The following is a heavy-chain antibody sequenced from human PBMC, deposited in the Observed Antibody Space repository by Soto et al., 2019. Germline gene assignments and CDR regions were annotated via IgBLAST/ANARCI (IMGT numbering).Heavy chain of an antibody. CDR2: IFYSGST. CDR1: GGSISSGDYY. V-gene: IGHV4-30-4*01. CDR3: AREANWNYELGNYFDY. Sequence: SETLSLTCTVSGGSISSGDYYWTWIRQPPGKGLEWIGYIFYSGSTYYNPSLQSRVTISVDTSKNQFSLKLDSVTAADTAVYYCAREANWNYELGNYFDYWGQGSLVTVSS. D-gene: IGHD1-7*01. J-gene: IGHJ4*02.